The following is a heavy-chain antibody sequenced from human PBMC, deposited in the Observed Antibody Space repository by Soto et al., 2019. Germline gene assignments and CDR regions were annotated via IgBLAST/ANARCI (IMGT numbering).Heavy chain of an antibody. V-gene: IGHV3-11*01. CDR2: ITSSGSTI. CDR1: GFTFSEYY. CDR3: ARENEQWGADDN. Sequence: PGGSLRLSCAASGFTFSEYYMSWIRQAPGKGLEWVSYITSSGSTIYYADSVKGRFTISRDNAKNSLYLQMNSLRAEDTAVYYCARENEQWGADDNWGQGTLVTVSS. D-gene: IGHD6-19*01. J-gene: IGHJ4*02.